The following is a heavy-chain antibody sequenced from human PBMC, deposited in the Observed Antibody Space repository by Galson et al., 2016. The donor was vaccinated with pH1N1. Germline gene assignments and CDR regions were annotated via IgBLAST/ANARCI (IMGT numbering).Heavy chain of an antibody. D-gene: IGHD2-21*02. CDR1: GGTFSSFG. J-gene: IGHJ4*01. Sequence: SVKVSCKASGGTFSSFGISWVRQAPGQGLEWMGGIIGMFAKTNYAQKFQGRVTITADELTSTPYMDLSSLTSEDTAVYYCARSPGYMVTALDNWGHGTLVTVSS. CDR2: IIGMFAKT. CDR3: ARSPGYMVTALDN. V-gene: IGHV1-69*13.